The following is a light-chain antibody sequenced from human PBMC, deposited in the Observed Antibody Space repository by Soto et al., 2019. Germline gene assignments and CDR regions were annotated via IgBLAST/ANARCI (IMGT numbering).Light chain of an antibody. CDR2: DAS. J-gene: IGKJ3*01. CDR1: QSVSSS. CDR3: QKRSNWPPEVT. Sequence: EIVLTQSPDTLSLSPGERATLSCRASQSVSSSLAWYQQKPGQAPRLLIYDASNRATGIPARFSGSGSGTDFPLPVSSLEPEDFAVYDCQKRSNWPPEVTFGPGTKVDIK. V-gene: IGKV3-11*01.